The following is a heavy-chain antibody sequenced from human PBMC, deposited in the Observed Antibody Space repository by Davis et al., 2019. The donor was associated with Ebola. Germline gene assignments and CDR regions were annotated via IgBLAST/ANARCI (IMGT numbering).Heavy chain of an antibody. CDR3: ARTHYDILTGYWYFDY. J-gene: IGHJ4*02. D-gene: IGHD3-9*01. V-gene: IGHV1-8*03. Sequence: ASVKVSCKASGYTFTSYDINWVRQATGQGLEWMGWMNPNSGNTGYAQKFQGRVTITRNTSISTAYMELSSLRSEDTAVYYCARTHYDILTGYWYFDYWGQGTLVTVSS. CDR2: MNPNSGNT. CDR1: GYTFTSYD.